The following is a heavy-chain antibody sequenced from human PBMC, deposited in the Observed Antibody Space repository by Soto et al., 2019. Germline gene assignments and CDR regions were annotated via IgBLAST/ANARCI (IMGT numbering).Heavy chain of an antibody. J-gene: IGHJ5*02. CDR1: GFTFSTTG. CDR2: ISHDGGVQ. CDR3: AKDLYGAGWYNYFDP. D-gene: IGHD6-19*01. V-gene: IGHV3-30*18. Sequence: QVHLAESGGGVVQPGMSLRLSCAASGFTFSTTGMHWVRQAPGKGLEWVAMISHDGGVQHYTDSVKGRFTISRDTSKNYLYLQMNSLRPEDTAIYHCAKDLYGAGWYNYFDPWGQGTLVSVSS.